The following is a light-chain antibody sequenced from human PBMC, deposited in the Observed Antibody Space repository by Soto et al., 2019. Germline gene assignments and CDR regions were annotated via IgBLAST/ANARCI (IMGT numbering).Light chain of an antibody. Sequence: DLQITQSPSTLSAYVGDTVKITFPASQSIDSWLAWYQHKPGKAPKLLIFKASTLEAGVPSRFSGSGSETEFTLTISSLQPDDSATYYCKPYNSYSRTFGKGTKVDIK. CDR2: KAS. CDR3: KPYNSYSRT. CDR1: QSIDSW. J-gene: IGKJ1*01. V-gene: IGKV1-5*03.